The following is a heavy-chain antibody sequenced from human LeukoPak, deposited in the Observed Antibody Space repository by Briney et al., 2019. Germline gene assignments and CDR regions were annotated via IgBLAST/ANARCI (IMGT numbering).Heavy chain of an antibody. D-gene: IGHD7-27*01. J-gene: IGHJ5*02. CDR3: AKKVAGVGWFDP. CDR1: GGSFSGYY. CDR2: INHIGST. V-gene: IGHV4-34*01. Sequence: PSKTLSLTCAVYGGSFSGYYWSWIRQPPGKGLEWIGEINHIGSTNYNPSLKSRVTMSVDPSKNQFSLKLYSVTAADTAVYYCAKKVAGVGWFDPWGQGTPVIVSS.